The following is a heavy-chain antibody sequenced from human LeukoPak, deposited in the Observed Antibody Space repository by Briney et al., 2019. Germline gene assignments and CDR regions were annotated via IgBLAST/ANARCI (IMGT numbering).Heavy chain of an antibody. J-gene: IGHJ5*02. D-gene: IGHD1-26*01. CDR2: IYTSGST. CDR1: GGSISSGSYY. V-gene: IGHV4-61*02. Sequence: KPSQTLSLTCTVSGGSISSGSYYWSWIRQPAGKGLEWIGRIYTSGSTNYNPSLKSRITISVDTSKNQFSLKLSSVTAADTAVYYCARERDLGATRPWGQGTLVTVSS. CDR3: ARERDLGATRP.